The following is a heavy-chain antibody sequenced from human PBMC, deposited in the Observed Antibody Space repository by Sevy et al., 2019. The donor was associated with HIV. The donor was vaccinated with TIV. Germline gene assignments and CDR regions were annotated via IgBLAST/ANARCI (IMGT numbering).Heavy chain of an antibody. CDR1: GFTFNFYA. CDR3: AKDFRPYRAAVFDY. CDR2: FGGSGGST. J-gene: IGHJ4*02. Sequence: GGSLRLSCVASGFTFNFYAMSWVRQAPGKGLEWVSSFGGSGGSTYYADSVKGRFTISRDNSKNTLSLQMDSLRAEDTAVYYCAKDFRPYRAAVFDYWGQGALVTVSS. D-gene: IGHD6-25*01. V-gene: IGHV3-23*01.